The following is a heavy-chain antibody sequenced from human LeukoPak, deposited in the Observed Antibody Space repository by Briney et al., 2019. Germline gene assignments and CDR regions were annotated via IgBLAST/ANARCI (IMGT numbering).Heavy chain of an antibody. V-gene: IGHV3-23*01. D-gene: IGHD6-19*01. CDR1: GFTFNAYN. J-gene: IGHJ3*02. CDR3: AKFRGWYEGDAFDI. CDR2: ISGSGGST. Sequence: GGSLRLSCAASGFTFNAYNLNWVRQAPGKGLEWVSAISGSGGSTYYADSVKGRFTISRDNSKNTLYLQMNSLRAEDTAVYYCAKFRGWYEGDAFDIWGQGTMVTVSS.